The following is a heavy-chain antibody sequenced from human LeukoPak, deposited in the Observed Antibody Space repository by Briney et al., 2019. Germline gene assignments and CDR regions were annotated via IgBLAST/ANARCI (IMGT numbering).Heavy chain of an antibody. Sequence: PGGSLRLSCAASGFNFIDYSMNWVRQAPGKGLEWISYIGISSGNTKYADSVKGRFTISRDKARNSLYLQMNSLRVEDTAMYYCARDHRYAFDNWGPGTLVNVSS. J-gene: IGHJ4*01. V-gene: IGHV3-48*01. D-gene: IGHD5-12*01. CDR3: ARDHRYAFDN. CDR2: IGISSGNT. CDR1: GFNFIDYS.